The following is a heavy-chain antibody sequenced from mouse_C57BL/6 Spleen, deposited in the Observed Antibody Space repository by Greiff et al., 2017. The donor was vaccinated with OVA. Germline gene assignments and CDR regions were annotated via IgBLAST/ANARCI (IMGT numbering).Heavy chain of an antibody. CDR2: INPGSGGT. V-gene: IGHV1-54*01. D-gene: IGHD2-4*01. CDR3: ARWESYYDYLYFDY. J-gene: IGHJ2*01. Sequence: QVQLKQSGAELVRPGTSVKVSCKASGYAFTNYLIEWVKQRPGQGLEWIGVINPGSGGTNYNEKFKGKATLTADKSSSTAYMQLSSLTSEDSAVYFCARWESYYDYLYFDYWGQGTTLTVSS. CDR1: GYAFTNYL.